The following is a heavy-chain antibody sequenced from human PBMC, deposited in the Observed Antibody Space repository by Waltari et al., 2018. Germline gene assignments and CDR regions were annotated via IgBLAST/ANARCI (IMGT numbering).Heavy chain of an antibody. V-gene: IGHV3-33*01. CDR2: IWYDGRNK. CDR3: ARFGEQQLDY. D-gene: IGHD6-13*01. Sequence: QVQLVESGGGVVQPGRSLRLSCAASGFTFSSYGMHWVRQAPGKGLEGVAVIWYDGRNKYYADSVKGRFTISRDNSKNTLYLQMNSLRAEDTAVYYCARFGEQQLDYWGQGTLVTVSS. CDR1: GFTFSSYG. J-gene: IGHJ4*02.